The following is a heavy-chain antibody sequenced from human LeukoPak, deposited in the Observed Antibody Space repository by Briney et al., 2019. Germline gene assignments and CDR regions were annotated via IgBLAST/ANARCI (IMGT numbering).Heavy chain of an antibody. CDR1: GGSFSGYY. J-gene: IGHJ4*02. Sequence: SETLSLTCAAYGGSFSGYYWSWIRQPPGKGLEWIGEINHSGSTNYNPSLKSRVTISVDTSKNQFSLKLSSVTAADTAVYYCASLRAVAGPSDYWGQGTLVTVSS. CDR3: ASLRAVAGPSDY. D-gene: IGHD6-19*01. CDR2: INHSGST. V-gene: IGHV4-34*01.